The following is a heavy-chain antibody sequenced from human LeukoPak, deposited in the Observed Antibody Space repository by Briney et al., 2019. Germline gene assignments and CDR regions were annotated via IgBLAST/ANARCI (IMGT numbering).Heavy chain of an antibody. Sequence: SETLSLTCTVSGGSISSGGYYWSWIRQPPGKGLEWIGYIYYSGSTYYNPSLKSRVTISVDTSKNQFSLKLSSVTAADTAVYYCARSSSWYPSRFDYWGQGTLVTVSS. CDR1: GGSISSGGYY. CDR3: ARSSSWYPSRFDY. V-gene: IGHV4-31*03. J-gene: IGHJ4*02. CDR2: IYYSGST. D-gene: IGHD6-13*01.